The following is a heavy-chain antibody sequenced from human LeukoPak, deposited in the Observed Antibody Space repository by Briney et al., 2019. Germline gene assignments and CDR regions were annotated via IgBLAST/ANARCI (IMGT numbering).Heavy chain of an antibody. V-gene: IGHV4-59*11. CDR3: ARGIYDFWSGYSFDI. CDR1: GGSISSHY. Sequence: KASETLSLTCTVSGGSISSHYWSWIRQPPGKGLEWIGYIYYSGSTNYNPSLKSRVTISVDTSKNQFSLKLSSVTAADTAVYYCARGIYDFWSGYSFDIWGQGTMVTVSS. J-gene: IGHJ3*02. D-gene: IGHD3-3*01. CDR2: IYYSGST.